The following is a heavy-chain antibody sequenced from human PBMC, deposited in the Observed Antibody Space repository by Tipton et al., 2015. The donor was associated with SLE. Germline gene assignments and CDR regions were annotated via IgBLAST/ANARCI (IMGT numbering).Heavy chain of an antibody. CDR3: ARSRGDDFWSGYSFDY. Sequence: SLRLSCAASGFTFSSYSMHWVRQAPVKELEWVSYISSSSSTIYYADPVDGRFTISSDNAKNSLYLQMNSLRAEDTAVYYCARSRGDDFWSGYSFDYWGQGTLITVSS. D-gene: IGHD3-3*01. V-gene: IGHV3-48*01. J-gene: IGHJ4*02. CDR1: GFTFSSYS. CDR2: ISSSSSTI.